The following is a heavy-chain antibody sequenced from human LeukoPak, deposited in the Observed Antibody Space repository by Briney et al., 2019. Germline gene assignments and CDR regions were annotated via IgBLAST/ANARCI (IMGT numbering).Heavy chain of an antibody. CDR2: ISGSGCST. J-gene: IGHJ4*02. Sequence: PGGSLRPCCAASGSTISSYAMSGVRQAPGRGVGGASTISGSGCSTYNEDPVKGRFTNPRNNPKNTLYLKMNSLNADDTAVYFCAKVIFGWSGYYPFDYWGQGTLVTVSS. CDR1: GSTISSYA. V-gene: IGHV3-23*02. CDR3: AKVIFGWSGYYPFDY. D-gene: IGHD3-3*01.